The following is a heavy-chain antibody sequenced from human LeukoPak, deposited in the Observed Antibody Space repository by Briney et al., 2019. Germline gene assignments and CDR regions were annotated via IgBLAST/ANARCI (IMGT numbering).Heavy chain of an antibody. J-gene: IGHJ4*02. CDR1: GYTFTSYG. V-gene: IGHV1-69*04. CDR2: IIPILGVP. CDR3: ARGRYYGSGTYYLDAAY. D-gene: IGHD3-10*01. Sequence: SVKVSCKASGYTFTSYGISWVRQAPGQGLEWMGRIIPILGVPDYAQRFQGRVTITADISTTTAYMELSSLRSEDTAVYYCARGRYYGSGTYYLDAAYWGQGTLVTVSS.